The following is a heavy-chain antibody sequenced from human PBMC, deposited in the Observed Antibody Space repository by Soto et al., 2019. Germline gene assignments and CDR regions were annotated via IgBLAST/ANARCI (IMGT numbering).Heavy chain of an antibody. CDR2: IYYGGST. D-gene: IGHD7-27*01. Sequence: SETLSLTCTVSGDSISTDYWSWIRQSPGKGLEWIGFIYYGGSTNYNPSLKSRVTISVDTPKNQFSLRLSSVTAADTAVYYCAKNWNWGSLVHWGQGTLVTVPS. V-gene: IGHV4-59*08. CDR1: GDSISTDY. J-gene: IGHJ4*02. CDR3: AKNWNWGSLVH.